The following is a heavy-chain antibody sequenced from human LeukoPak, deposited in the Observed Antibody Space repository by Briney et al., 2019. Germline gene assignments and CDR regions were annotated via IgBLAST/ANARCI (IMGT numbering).Heavy chain of an antibody. V-gene: IGHV3-30*18. CDR3: AKGLRYFDWSHHPGGMDV. Sequence: GGSLRLSCAASGFTFGNYGMHWVRQAPGKGLEWMATTSYDGDDEYYEDSVKGRFSISRDNPKNTLYLQMNSLRPEDTAVYYCAKGLRYFDWSHHPGGMDVWGQGTTVTVSS. D-gene: IGHD3-9*01. CDR1: GFTFGNYG. J-gene: IGHJ6*02. CDR2: TSYDGDDE.